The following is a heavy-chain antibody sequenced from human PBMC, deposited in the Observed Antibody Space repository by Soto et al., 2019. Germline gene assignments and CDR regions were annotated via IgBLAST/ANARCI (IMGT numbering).Heavy chain of an antibody. J-gene: IGHJ6*03. Sequence: LGESLKISCKGSGYSFTSYWIGWVHQMPGKGLEWMGIIYPGDSDTRYSPSFQGQVTISADKSISTAYLQWSSLKASDTAMYYCVRHSVDYYYYYMDVWGKGTTVTVSS. CDR1: GYSFTSYW. CDR2: IYPGDSDT. CDR3: VRHSVDYYYYYMDV. V-gene: IGHV5-51*07.